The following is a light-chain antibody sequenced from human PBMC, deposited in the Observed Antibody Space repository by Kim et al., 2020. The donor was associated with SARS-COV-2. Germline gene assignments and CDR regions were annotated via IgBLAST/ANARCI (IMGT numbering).Light chain of an antibody. CDR1: KSVSSSY. V-gene: IGKV3-20*01. Sequence: STEQRATHSCRASKSVSSSYLAWYQQKPGQAPRLLIYGASSRATGIPDRFSGSGSGTDFTLTISRLEPEDFAVYYCQQYGSSPPYTFGQGTRLEI. CDR2: GAS. J-gene: IGKJ2*01. CDR3: QQYGSSPPYT.